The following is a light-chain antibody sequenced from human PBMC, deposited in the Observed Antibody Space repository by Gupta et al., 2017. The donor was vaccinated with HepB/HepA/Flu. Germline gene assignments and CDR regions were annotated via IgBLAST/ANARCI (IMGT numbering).Light chain of an antibody. CDR3: QKDNSALRT. J-gene: IGKJ3*01. V-gene: IGKV1-27*01. Sequence: DIQMTQSPSSLSAPVGDRVTITCRASQGISNYLAWYQQKPGKVPKLLIYAASTLQSGVPSRFSGSGSGTDFTLTISRLQPEDVATYFCQKDNSALRTFGHGTKVDIK. CDR2: AAS. CDR1: QGISNY.